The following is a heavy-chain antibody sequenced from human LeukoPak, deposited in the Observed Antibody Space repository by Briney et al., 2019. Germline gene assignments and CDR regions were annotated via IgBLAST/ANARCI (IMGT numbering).Heavy chain of an antibody. D-gene: IGHD3-10*01. J-gene: IGHJ5*02. CDR2: IYASGST. CDR1: RGSISNYY. CDR3: ARDGRYGSGTHWFDP. Sequence: PSETLSLTCTISRGSISNYYWSWVRQPAGKGLEWIGRIYASGSTNYSPSLKSRVTMSVDMSKNQFSLRLTSVTAADTAVYYCARDGRYGSGTHWFDPWGQGTLVTVSS. V-gene: IGHV4-4*07.